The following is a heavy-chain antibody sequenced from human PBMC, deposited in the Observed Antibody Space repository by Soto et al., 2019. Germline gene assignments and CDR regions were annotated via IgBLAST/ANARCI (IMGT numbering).Heavy chain of an antibody. CDR2: IYHSGST. CDR1: GGSISSDVYS. CDR3: ARVKDYYDSSGYHNWFDP. D-gene: IGHD3-22*01. Sequence: SETLSLTCAVSGGSISSDVYSWSWIRQPPGEGLEWIGYIYHSGSTYYNPSLKSRVTISVDRSKNQFSLKLSSVTAADTAVYYCARVKDYYDSSGYHNWFDPWGQGTLVTVSS. J-gene: IGHJ5*02. V-gene: IGHV4-30-2*01.